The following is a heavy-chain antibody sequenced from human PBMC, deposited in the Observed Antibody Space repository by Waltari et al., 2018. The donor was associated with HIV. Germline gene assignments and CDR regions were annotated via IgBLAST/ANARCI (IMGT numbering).Heavy chain of an antibody. CDR2: ILQPGGT. Sequence: QVQLQRWGPGLLKPSETLSPTCPVPGGSFSGFYWGWIRRPPGKGLEWIGEILQPGGTNDNPSLKSRLTISKDSSKRQFSLKLTSVTAADTGVYFFARGYIMGSPRRRLDFWGQGTLVTVSS. CDR3: ARGYIMGSPRRRLDF. V-gene: IGHV4-34*01. J-gene: IGHJ4*02. CDR1: GGSFSGFY. D-gene: IGHD1-26*01.